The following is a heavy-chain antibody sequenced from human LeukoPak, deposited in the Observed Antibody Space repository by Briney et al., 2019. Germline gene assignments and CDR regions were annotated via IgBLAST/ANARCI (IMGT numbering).Heavy chain of an antibody. Sequence: GASVKVSCKASGGTFSSYAISWVRQAPGRGLEWIGWIIPIFGTANYAQKFQGRVTITADESTSTAYMELSSLRSEDTAVYYCARERDYYDSMSYFDYWGQGTLVTVSS. CDR1: GGTFSSYA. J-gene: IGHJ4*02. D-gene: IGHD3-22*01. V-gene: IGHV1-69*01. CDR2: IIPIFGTA. CDR3: ARERDYYDSMSYFDY.